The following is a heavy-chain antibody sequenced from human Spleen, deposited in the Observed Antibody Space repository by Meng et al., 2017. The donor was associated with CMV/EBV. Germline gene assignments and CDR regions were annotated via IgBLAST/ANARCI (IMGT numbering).Heavy chain of an antibody. D-gene: IGHD4-11*01. V-gene: IGHV1-69*05. J-gene: IGHJ4*02. Sequence: GGPFSKYAISWVRQAPGQGLEWMGEIIPMFGTTNFAQKFQGRVTITTDEPTNTAYMELSSLRSEDTAVYYCAIVFNYIGFGGRQFDYWGQGTLVTVSS. CDR2: IIPMFGTT. CDR3: AIVFNYIGFGGRQFDY. CDR1: GGPFSKYA.